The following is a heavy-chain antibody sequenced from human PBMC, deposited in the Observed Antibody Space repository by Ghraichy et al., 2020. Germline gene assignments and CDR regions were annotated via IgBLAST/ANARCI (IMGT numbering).Heavy chain of an antibody. CDR1: GFTFNSYA. V-gene: IGHV3-23*01. D-gene: IGHD4-17*01. J-gene: IGHJ4*02. Sequence: GGSLRLSCAASGFTFNSYAMSWVRQAPGKGLEWVSALSGSGGSTYYADSVKGRFTISRDNSKNTLYVQMNSLRVEDTAVYYCVKTGGYGDYGGLEYWGQGTLVTVSS. CDR3: VKTGGYGDYGGLEY. CDR2: LSGSGGST.